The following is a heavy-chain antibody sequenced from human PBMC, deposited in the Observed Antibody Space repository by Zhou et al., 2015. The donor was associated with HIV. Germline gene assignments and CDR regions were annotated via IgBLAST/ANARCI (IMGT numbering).Heavy chain of an antibody. D-gene: IGHD3-22*01. CDR1: GYTFTRNG. V-gene: IGHV1-18*01. J-gene: IGHJ2*01. CDR3: ARLELGYYYDSSGPFDL. CDR2: ISAYNGNT. Sequence: QVQLVQSGAEVKKPGASVKVSCKASGYTFTRNGISWVRQAPGQGLEWMGWISAYNGNTNYAQKLQDRVTMTTDTSTSTAYMELRSLRFDDTAVYYCARLELGYYYDSSGPFDLWGRGTLVTVSS.